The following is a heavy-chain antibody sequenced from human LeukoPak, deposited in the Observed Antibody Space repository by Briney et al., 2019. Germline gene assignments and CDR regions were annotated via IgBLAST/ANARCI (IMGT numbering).Heavy chain of an antibody. CDR2: ISDSGGRT. CDR3: ARAYSSGWYNLGLFDY. D-gene: IGHD6-19*01. V-gene: IGHV3-23*01. J-gene: IGHJ4*02. CDR1: GFTFSSYA. Sequence: GGSLRLSCAASGFTFSSYAMSWVRQAPGKGLEWVSGISDSGGRTYYADSVKGRFTISRDNSKNTLYLRMNSLRAEDTALYYCARAYSSGWYNLGLFDYWGQGTLVTVSS.